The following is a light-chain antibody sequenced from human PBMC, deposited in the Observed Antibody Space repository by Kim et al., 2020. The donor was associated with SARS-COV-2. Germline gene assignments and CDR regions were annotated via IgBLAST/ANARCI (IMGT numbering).Light chain of an antibody. Sequence: SSELTQDPAVSVALGQTVRITCQGDSLRTYYASWYQQKPGQAPVLVIYGKNNRPSGIPDRFSGSNSGDTASLTITGAQAEDEADYYCNSRDSGINHLVFATGTKVTVL. CDR2: GKN. J-gene: IGLJ1*01. CDR1: SLRTYY. V-gene: IGLV3-19*01. CDR3: NSRDSGINHLV.